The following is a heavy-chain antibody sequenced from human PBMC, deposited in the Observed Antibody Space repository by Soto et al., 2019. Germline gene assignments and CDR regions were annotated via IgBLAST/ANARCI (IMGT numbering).Heavy chain of an antibody. D-gene: IGHD3-10*01. CDR3: ASGGAVLLWFGVPHYGMDV. CDR1: GYTFTSYG. V-gene: IGHV1-18*01. J-gene: IGHJ6*02. Sequence: QVQLVQSGAEVKKPGASVKVSCKASGYTFTSYGISWVRQAPGQGLEWMGWISAYNGNTNYAQKLQGKVTMTTATSTSTDYMELRRLRSDDTAVYYCASGGAVLLWFGVPHYGMDVWGQGTTVTVSS. CDR2: ISAYNGNT.